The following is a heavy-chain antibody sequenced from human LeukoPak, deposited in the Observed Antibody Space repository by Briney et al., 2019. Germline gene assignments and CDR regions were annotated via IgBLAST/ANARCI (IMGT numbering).Heavy chain of an antibody. CDR3: ASFVPEYCSSTSCYFHFDY. Sequence: ASVKVSCKASGYIFTSYGISWVRQAPGQGLEWMGWISAYNGNTNYAQKLQGRVTMTTDTSTSTAYMELRSLRSDDTAVYYCASFVPEYCSSTSCYFHFDYWGQGTLVTVSS. CDR1: GYIFTSYG. J-gene: IGHJ4*02. CDR2: ISAYNGNT. D-gene: IGHD2-2*01. V-gene: IGHV1-18*01.